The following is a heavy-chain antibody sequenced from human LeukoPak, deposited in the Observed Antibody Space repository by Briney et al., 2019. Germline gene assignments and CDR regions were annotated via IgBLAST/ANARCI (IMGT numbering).Heavy chain of an antibody. CDR2: ISGSGGGT. D-gene: IGHD6-13*01. V-gene: IGHV3-23*01. J-gene: IGHJ4*02. CDR3: AKEGGQYSSSPFDY. Sequence: PGGSLRLSCEASGFTFDDYGMSWVRQSTGKGLEWVSAISGSGGGTDCADSVKGRFTISRDNSKNTLYLQMNSLRAEDTAVYYCAKEGGQYSSSPFDYWGQGTLVTVSS. CDR1: GFTFDDYG.